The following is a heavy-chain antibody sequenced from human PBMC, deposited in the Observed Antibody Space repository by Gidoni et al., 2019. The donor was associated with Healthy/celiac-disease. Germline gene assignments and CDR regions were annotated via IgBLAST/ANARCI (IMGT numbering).Heavy chain of an antibody. Sequence: QVQLQESGPGLVRPSDTLSLTCTVPGGSVSRRRYYWRWIRQTPGKGLEWIGYIYYSGSTNYNPSLKSRVTISVDTSKNQFSLKLSSVTAADTAVYYCARYGRDGYNYPPFDYWGQGTLVTVSS. D-gene: IGHD5-12*01. J-gene: IGHJ4*02. CDR3: ARYGRDGYNYPPFDY. V-gene: IGHV4-61*01. CDR1: GGSVSRRRYY. CDR2: IYYSGST.